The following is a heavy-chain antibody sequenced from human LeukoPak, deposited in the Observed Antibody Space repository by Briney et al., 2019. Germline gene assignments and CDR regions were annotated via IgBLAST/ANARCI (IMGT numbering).Heavy chain of an antibody. D-gene: IGHD6-13*01. CDR3: TRSGAQQLPPLY. Sequence: GSLRLSCAASGFTFSIYAMSWVRQAPGKGLEWIGYISYSGTTTYNPSLKSRVTISVDTSKNQFSLKLSSVTAADTAVYYCTRSGAQQLPPLYWGQGTLVTVSS. CDR2: ISYSGTT. CDR1: GFTFSIYA. J-gene: IGHJ4*02. V-gene: IGHV4-59*01.